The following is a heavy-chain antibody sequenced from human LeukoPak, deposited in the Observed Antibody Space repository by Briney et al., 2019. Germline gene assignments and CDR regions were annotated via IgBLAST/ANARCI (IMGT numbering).Heavy chain of an antibody. CDR3: ARDTGTAFDY. CDR2: IYHSGCT. J-gene: IGHJ4*02. D-gene: IGHD2-21*02. Sequence: KSSETLFLTCTVSGASISSRSYYWGWIRQPPGKGLEWIGEIYHSGCTNYNPSLKSRVTISVDKSKNQFSLKLSSVTAADTAVYYCARDTGTAFDYWGQGTLVTVSS. V-gene: IGHV4-39*07. CDR1: GASISSRSYY.